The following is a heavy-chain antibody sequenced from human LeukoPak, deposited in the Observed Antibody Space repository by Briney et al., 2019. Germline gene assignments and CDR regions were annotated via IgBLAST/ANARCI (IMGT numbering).Heavy chain of an antibody. CDR3: AKGQEAGVYYGMDV. Sequence: GGSLRLSCAASGFTFSSYAMSWVRQAPGKGLVWVSAISGGGGSTYYADSVKGRFTTSRDNSKNTLYLQMNSLRAEDTAVYYCAKGQEAGVYYGMDVWGQGTTVTVAS. D-gene: IGHD6-13*01. CDR1: GFTFSSYA. J-gene: IGHJ6*02. CDR2: ISGGGGST. V-gene: IGHV3-23*01.